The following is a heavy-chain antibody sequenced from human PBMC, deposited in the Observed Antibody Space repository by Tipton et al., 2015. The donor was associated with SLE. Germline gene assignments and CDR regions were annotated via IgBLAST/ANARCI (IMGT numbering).Heavy chain of an antibody. CDR3: ARFHLKSYYEFDS. CDR1: GDSISGQY. CDR2: IYYSGTT. D-gene: IGHD1-26*01. J-gene: IGHJ5*01. V-gene: IGHV4-59*11. Sequence: TLSLTCTVSGDSISGQYWSWIRQPPGKGLEWIGYIYYSGTTNYNPSLKRRVTISVDTSKNQFSLKLTSVTAADTAVYYGARFHLKSYYEFDSWGQGTLVTVSS.